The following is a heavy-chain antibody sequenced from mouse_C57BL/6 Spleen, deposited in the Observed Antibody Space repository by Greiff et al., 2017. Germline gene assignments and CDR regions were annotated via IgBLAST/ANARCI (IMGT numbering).Heavy chain of an antibody. D-gene: IGHD1-1*01. V-gene: IGHV1-81*01. CDR3: ARWGTTVAGCFDY. CDR1: GYTFTSYG. J-gene: IGHJ2*01. Sequence: VQLQESGAELARPGASVKLSCKASGYTFTSYGISWVKQRTGQGLEWIGEIYPRSGNTYYNEKFKGKATLTADKSSSTAYMGLRSLTSEDSAVYFCARWGTTVAGCFDYWGQGTTLTVSS. CDR2: IYPRSGNT.